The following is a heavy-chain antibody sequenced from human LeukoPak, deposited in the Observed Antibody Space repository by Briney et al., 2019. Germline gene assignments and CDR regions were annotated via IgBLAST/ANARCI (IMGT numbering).Heavy chain of an antibody. CDR2: INPNSGGT. V-gene: IGHV1-2*02. J-gene: IGHJ5*02. Sequence: VASVKVSCKASGYTFTGYYIHWVRQAPGQGLEWMGWINPNSGGTNYAQKFQGRVTMTRDTSISTAYMELSRLRSDDTAVYYCARVRRSHCSGGSCYLNWFDPWGQGTLVTVSS. D-gene: IGHD2-15*01. CDR3: ARVRRSHCSGGSCYLNWFDP. CDR1: GYTFTGYY.